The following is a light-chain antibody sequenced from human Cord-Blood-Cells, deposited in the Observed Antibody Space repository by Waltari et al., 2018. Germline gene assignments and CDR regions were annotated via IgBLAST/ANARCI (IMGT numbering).Light chain of an antibody. Sequence: DLQMTQSPSSLSASVRDRVTITCRASQSISSYLNWYQQKPGKAPKLLIYAAPSLQSGVPSRFSGSGSGTYFTLTISSLQPEDFATYYCQQSYSTAWTFGHGTKVEIK. CDR2: AAP. CDR3: QQSYSTAWT. V-gene: IGKV1-39*01. J-gene: IGKJ1*01. CDR1: QSISSY.